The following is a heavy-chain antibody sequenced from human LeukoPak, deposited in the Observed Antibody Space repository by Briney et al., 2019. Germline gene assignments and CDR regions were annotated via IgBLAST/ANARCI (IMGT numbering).Heavy chain of an antibody. J-gene: IGHJ4*02. CDR2: IYSDGTR. CDR1: GFSVSNNY. Sequence: GGSLRLSCAASGFSVSNNYMTWVRQAPGKGLEWVSVIYSDGTRYYPDSVKGRFTISRDNSKNTLYLQMNSLRAEDTAVYYCAKQIYYTSRNQRETSDYWGQGTLVTVSS. D-gene: IGHD3-10*01. V-gene: IGHV3-53*01. CDR3: AKQIYYTSRNQRETSDY.